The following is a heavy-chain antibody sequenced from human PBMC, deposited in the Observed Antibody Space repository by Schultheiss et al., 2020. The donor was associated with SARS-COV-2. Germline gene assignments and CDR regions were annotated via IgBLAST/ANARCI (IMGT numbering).Heavy chain of an antibody. CDR3: ARDRTGQVDYFDY. J-gene: IGHJ4*02. D-gene: IGHD1-14*01. CDR2: IYYSGST. V-gene: IGHV4-59*01. Sequence: GSLRLSCAASGFTFSSYAMSWVRQAPGKGLEWIGYIYYSGSTNYNPSLKSRVTISVDTSKNQFSLKLSSVTAADTAVYYCARDRTGQVDYFDYWGQGTLVTVSS. CDR1: GFTFSSYA.